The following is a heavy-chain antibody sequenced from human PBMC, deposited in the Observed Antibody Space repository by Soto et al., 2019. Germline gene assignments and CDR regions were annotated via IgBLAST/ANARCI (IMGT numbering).Heavy chain of an antibody. CDR3: ARTGTTMVNVDC. J-gene: IGHJ4*02. D-gene: IGHD5-18*01. CDR1: GGSISSYF. Sequence: SETLSLTCTVSGGSISSYFWSWIRQPPGKGLEWIGYIYYSGSTNYNPSLKSRVTISVDTSKNQFSLNLSSVTAADTAVYYCARTGTTMVNVDCWGQGTLVTVSS. V-gene: IGHV4-59*08. CDR2: IYYSGST.